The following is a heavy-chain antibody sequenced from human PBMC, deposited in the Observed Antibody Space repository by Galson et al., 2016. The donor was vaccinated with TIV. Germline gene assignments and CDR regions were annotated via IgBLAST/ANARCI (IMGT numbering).Heavy chain of an antibody. CDR3: AKDLAFAYWNILSGQDS. Sequence: SVKVSCKASGYSFIGHYLHWVRQAPGQGLEWMGWINPTSGDTKYAQGFQGRVIMTRDTSINTAYMELSGPTSDDTAVYYCAKDLAFAYWNILSGQDSWGLGTLVTVSS. J-gene: IGHJ4*02. CDR1: GYSFIGHY. V-gene: IGHV1-2*02. CDR2: INPTSGDT. D-gene: IGHD3-9*01.